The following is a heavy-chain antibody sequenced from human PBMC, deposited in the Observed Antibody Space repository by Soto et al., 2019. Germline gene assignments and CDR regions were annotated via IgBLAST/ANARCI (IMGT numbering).Heavy chain of an antibody. J-gene: IGHJ6*02. CDR2: IYYSGST. D-gene: IGHD2-2*01. V-gene: IGHV4-31*03. CDR1: GGSIRSGGYY. Sequence: TSETLSLTCTVSGGSIRSGGYYWSWIRQHPGKGLECIGYIYYSGSTYYNPSLKSRVTISVDTSKNQFSLKLSSVTAADTAVYYCARERDCSSTSCYPTYYYGMDVWGQGTTVTVSS. CDR3: ARERDCSSTSCYPTYYYGMDV.